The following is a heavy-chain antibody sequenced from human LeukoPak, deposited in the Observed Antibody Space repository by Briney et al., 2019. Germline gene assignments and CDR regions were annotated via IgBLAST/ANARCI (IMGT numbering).Heavy chain of an antibody. D-gene: IGHD6-19*01. CDR1: GGSFSGYY. Sequence: PSETLSLTCAVYGGSFSGYYWSWIRQPPGKGLEWIGEINHSGSTNYNPSLKSRVTISVDTSKNQFSLKLSSVTAADTAVYYCARVQWPVLDYWGQGTLVTVSS. CDR3: ARVQWPVLDY. V-gene: IGHV4-34*01. J-gene: IGHJ4*02. CDR2: INHSGST.